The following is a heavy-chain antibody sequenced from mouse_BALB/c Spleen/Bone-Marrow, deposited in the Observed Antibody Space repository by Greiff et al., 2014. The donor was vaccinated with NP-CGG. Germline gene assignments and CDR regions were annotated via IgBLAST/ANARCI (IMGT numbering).Heavy chain of an antibody. Sequence: QVQLQQSGPGLVQPSQSLSITCTVSGFSFTSYGVHWVRQSPGKGLEWLRVIWSGGSTDYNAAFISRLSISKDNSKSQVFFKMNSLQANDTAIYYCARNDGYYYFDYWGQGTTLTVSS. J-gene: IGHJ2*01. CDR1: GFSFTSYG. D-gene: IGHD2-3*01. V-gene: IGHV2-2*02. CDR2: IWSGGST. CDR3: ARNDGYYYFDY.